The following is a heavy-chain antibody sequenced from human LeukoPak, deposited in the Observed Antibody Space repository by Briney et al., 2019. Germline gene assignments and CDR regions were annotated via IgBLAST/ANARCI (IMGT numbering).Heavy chain of an antibody. J-gene: IGHJ6*02. CDR3: AAVRSSYYYYGMDV. CDR2: IVVGSGNT. CDR1: GFTFTSST. D-gene: IGHD6-6*01. Sequence: WASVKLSCKASGFTFTSSTMQWVRQARGQRLEWIGWIVVGSGNTHYAQKFQERVTITRDMSTSTAYMELSSLRSEDTAVYYCAAVRSSYYYYGMDVWGQGTLVTVSS. V-gene: IGHV1-58*02.